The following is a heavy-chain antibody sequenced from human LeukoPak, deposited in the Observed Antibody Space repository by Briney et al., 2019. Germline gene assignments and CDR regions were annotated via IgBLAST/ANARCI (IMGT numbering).Heavy chain of an antibody. CDR2: INSDGSST. CDR3: ARDRYSSGWFGY. V-gene: IGHV3-74*01. J-gene: IGHJ4*02. CDR1: GFTFSSYW. D-gene: IGHD6-19*01. Sequence: PGGSLRLSCAASGFTFSSYWMHWVRQAPGKGLVRVSRINSDGSSTSYADSVKGRFTISRDNAKNTLYLQMNSLRDEDTAVYYCARDRYSSGWFGYWGQGTLVTVSS.